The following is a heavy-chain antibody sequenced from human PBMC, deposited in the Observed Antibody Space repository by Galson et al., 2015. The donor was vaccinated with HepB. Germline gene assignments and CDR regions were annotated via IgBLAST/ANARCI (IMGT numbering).Heavy chain of an antibody. J-gene: IGHJ4*02. D-gene: IGHD3-22*01. Sequence: SLRLSCAASGFTFDDYAMHWVRQAPGKGLEWVSGISWNSGSIDYADSVKGRFTISRDNAKNSLYLQMNSLRAEDTALYYCAKDIGSYDSSGKLDYWGQGTLVTVSS. V-gene: IGHV3-9*01. CDR1: GFTFDDYA. CDR3: AKDIGSYDSSGKLDY. CDR2: ISWNSGSI.